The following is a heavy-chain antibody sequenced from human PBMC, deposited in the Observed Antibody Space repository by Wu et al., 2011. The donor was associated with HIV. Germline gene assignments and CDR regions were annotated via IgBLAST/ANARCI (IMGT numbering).Heavy chain of an antibody. CDR1: GYTFIGYY. D-gene: IGHD7-27*01. V-gene: IGHV1-2*02. CDR2: INPNSGGT. Sequence: QVQLVQSGAEVKKPGASVKVSCKASGYTFIGYYMHWVRQAPGQGLEWMGWINPNSGGTNYAQKFQGRVTMTRDTSISTAYMELSRLRSDDTAVYYCARGESNWGYFEGDFDYWGQGTLVTVSS. J-gene: IGHJ4*02. CDR3: ARGESNWGYFEGDFDY.